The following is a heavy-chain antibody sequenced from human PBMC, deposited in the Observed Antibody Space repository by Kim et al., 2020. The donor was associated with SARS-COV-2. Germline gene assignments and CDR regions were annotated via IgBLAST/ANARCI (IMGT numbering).Heavy chain of an antibody. Sequence: GGSLRLSCAASGFTFDHFAMHWVRQAPGKSLEWVSFISEDGGTTHSADSVKGRFTISRDNMKNSLYLQMSSLTTEDTALYYCATGRPINLIRGVDIGPAFDVWGQGTMVTVSS. CDR2: ISEDGGTT. CDR1: GFTFDHFA. CDR3: ATGRPINLIRGVDIGPAFDV. V-gene: IGHV3-43*02. D-gene: IGHD3-10*01. J-gene: IGHJ3*01.